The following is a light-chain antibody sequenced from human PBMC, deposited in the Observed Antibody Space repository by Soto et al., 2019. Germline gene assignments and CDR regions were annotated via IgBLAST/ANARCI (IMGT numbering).Light chain of an antibody. CDR2: AAS. CDR3: QQSYSTPWT. Sequence: DIQMTQSPSSLSASVGDRVTITCRASQSFSTYLNWYQQKPGKAPRPLIYAASNLQGGVPSRFSGSGSGTDFILTISSLQPEDFATYYCQQSYSTPWTFGQGTKVEIK. V-gene: IGKV1-39*01. J-gene: IGKJ1*01. CDR1: QSFSTY.